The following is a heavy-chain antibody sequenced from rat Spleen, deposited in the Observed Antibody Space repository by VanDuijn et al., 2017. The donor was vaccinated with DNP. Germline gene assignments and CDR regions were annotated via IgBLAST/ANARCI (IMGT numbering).Heavy chain of an antibody. CDR1: GFTFSDYY. CDR2: ITYDGDST. J-gene: IGHJ2*01. Sequence: EVQLVESGGGLVQPGRSLKLSCAASGFTFSDYYMAWVRQAPTKGLEWVAYITYDGDSTYYRDSVKGRFTVSRDNVKSILYLQMDSLRSEDTATYYCARPDSWGQGVMVAVSS. V-gene: IGHV5-7*01. CDR3: ARPDS.